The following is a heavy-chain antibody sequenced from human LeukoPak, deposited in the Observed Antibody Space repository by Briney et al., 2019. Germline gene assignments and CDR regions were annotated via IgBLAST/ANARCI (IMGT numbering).Heavy chain of an antibody. J-gene: IGHJ5*02. Sequence: KTSETLSLTCTVSGGSISSSSYYWGWIRQPPGKGLEWIGSIYYSGSTYYNPSLKSRVTISVDTSKNQFSLKLSSVTAADTAVYYCARRRKVGGATRGNWFDPWGQGTLVTVSS. V-gene: IGHV4-39*07. D-gene: IGHD1-26*01. CDR2: IYYSGST. CDR1: GGSISSSSYY. CDR3: ARRRKVGGATRGNWFDP.